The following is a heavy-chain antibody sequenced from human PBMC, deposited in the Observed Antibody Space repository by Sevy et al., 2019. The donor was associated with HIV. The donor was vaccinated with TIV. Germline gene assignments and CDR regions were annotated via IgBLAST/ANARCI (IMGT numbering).Heavy chain of an antibody. Sequence: GGSLRLSCAASEFIFDDYAMHWVRQAPGKGLEWVSGISWNSGSIACADSVKGRFTISRDNGKNSLYLHMNSLRAEDTALYYCAKDRLDIGPGSYFDYWGQGTLVTVSS. CDR2: ISWNSGSI. D-gene: IGHD3-9*01. V-gene: IGHV3-9*01. J-gene: IGHJ4*02. CDR3: AKDRLDIGPGSYFDY. CDR1: EFIFDDYA.